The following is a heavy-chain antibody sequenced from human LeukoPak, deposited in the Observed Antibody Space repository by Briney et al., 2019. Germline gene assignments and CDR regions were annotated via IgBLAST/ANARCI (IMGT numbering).Heavy chain of an antibody. CDR2: INPNSGGT. J-gene: IGHJ6*03. CDR3: ARDRDYGDYYYYYYMDV. Sequence: EASVKVSCKASGYTFTGYYMHWVRQAPGQGLEWMGWINPNSGGTNYAQKFQGRVTMTRDTSISTAYMELSRLRSDDTAVYYCARDRDYGDYYYYYYMDVWGKGTTVTVSS. V-gene: IGHV1-2*02. D-gene: IGHD4-17*01. CDR1: GYTFTGYY.